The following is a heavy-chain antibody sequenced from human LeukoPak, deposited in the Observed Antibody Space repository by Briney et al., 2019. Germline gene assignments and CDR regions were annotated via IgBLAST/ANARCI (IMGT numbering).Heavy chain of an antibody. Sequence: PGGTLRLPCAASGFTFSSYGMHWVRQAPGKGLEWVAFIRYDGSNKYYADSVKGRFTISRDNSKNTLYLQMNSLRAEDTAVYYCAKTSSSWSLISANWFDPWGQGTLVTVSS. CDR3: AKTSSSWSLISANWFDP. CDR1: GFTFSSYG. D-gene: IGHD6-13*01. CDR2: IRYDGSNK. J-gene: IGHJ5*02. V-gene: IGHV3-30*02.